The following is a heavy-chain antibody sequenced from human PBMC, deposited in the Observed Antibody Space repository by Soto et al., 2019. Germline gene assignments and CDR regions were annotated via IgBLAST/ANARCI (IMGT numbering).Heavy chain of an antibody. CDR1: GGTFSSYA. V-gene: IGHV1-69*13. D-gene: IGHD4-17*01. J-gene: IGHJ4*02. Sequence: ASVKVSCKASGGTFSSYAISWVRQAPGQGLERMGGIIPIFGTANYAQKFQGRVTITADESTSTAYMELSSLRSEDTAVYYCARDRIRFYGDYVGSFDYWGQGTLVTVSS. CDR3: ARDRIRFYGDYVGSFDY. CDR2: IIPIFGTA.